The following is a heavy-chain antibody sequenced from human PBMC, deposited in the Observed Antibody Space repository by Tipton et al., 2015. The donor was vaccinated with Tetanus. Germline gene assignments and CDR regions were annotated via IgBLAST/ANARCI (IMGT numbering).Heavy chain of an antibody. D-gene: IGHD5-18*01. CDR2: ISAGSGSST. J-gene: IGHJ4*02. CDR3: AKSRRGYSYGTFDY. V-gene: IGHV3-23*01. CDR1: GFTFNTFA. Sequence: SLRLSCAASGFTFNTFAMSWVRQAPGKGLEWVSTISAGSGSSTFYAASVGGRVTISRDNSKNTLYLQMDSLSAGDTAVYFCAKSRRGYSYGTFDYWGQGTPVTVSS.